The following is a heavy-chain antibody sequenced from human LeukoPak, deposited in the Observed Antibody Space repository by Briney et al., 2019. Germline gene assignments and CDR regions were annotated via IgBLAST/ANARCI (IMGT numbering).Heavy chain of an antibody. CDR1: GASISSYY. J-gene: IGHJ4*02. D-gene: IGHD5-18*01. CDR3: ARGPRTGYSYGIRTYDY. V-gene: IGHV4-59*01. CDR2: RHYRGTT. Sequence: SETLSPTCTVSGASISSYYWSWIRQPPGKGLEWIASRHYRGTTNYNPSLESRVTISVDTSRKQFSLKLSSVTAADTAVYYCARGPRTGYSYGIRTYDYWGQGTLVTVSS.